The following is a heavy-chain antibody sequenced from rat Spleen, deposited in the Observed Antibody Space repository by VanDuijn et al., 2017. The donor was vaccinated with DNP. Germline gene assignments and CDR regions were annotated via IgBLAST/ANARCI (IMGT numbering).Heavy chain of an antibody. J-gene: IGHJ2*01. CDR1: GFNFNDYW. Sequence: DVQLVESGGGLVQPGRSLKLSCAASGFNFNDYWMGWVRQPPGKGLEWIGQINKDSSTINYNPSLKEKITISRDNAQNTLYLQMSKLGSEDTAIYYCAKGPNYGGWSDYFDYWGQGVMVTVSS. CDR2: INKDSSTI. D-gene: IGHD1-11*01. V-gene: IGHV4-2*01. CDR3: AKGPNYGGWSDYFDY.